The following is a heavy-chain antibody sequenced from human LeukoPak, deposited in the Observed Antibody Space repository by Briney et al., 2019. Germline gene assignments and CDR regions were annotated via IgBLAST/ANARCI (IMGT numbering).Heavy chain of an antibody. J-gene: IGHJ3*02. D-gene: IGHD2-2*01. CDR2: IVVGSGNT. Sequence: SVKVSCKASGFTFTSSAMQWVRQARGQRLEWIGWIVVGSGNTNYAQKFQERVTITRDMSTSTAFMELSSLRSEDTAVYHCAAEGSTSWNDAFDIWGQGTMVTVSS. V-gene: IGHV1-58*02. CDR1: GFTFTSSA. CDR3: AAEGSTSWNDAFDI.